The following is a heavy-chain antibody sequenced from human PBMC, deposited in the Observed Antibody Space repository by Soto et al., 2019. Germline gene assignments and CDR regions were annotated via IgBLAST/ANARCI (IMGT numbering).Heavy chain of an antibody. CDR3: ARHGGYDFWSGYYTAIDY. D-gene: IGHD3-3*01. CDR2: IYPGDSDT. Sequence: GESLKISCKGSGYSFTSYWIGWVRQMPGKGLEWMGIIYPGDSDTRYSPSFQGQVTISADKSISTAYLQWSSLKASDTAMYYCARHGGYDFWSGYYTAIDYWGQGTLVTVSS. J-gene: IGHJ4*02. CDR1: GYSFTSYW. V-gene: IGHV5-51*01.